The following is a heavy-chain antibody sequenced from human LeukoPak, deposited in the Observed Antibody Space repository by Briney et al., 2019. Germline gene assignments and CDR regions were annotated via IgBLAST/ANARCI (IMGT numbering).Heavy chain of an antibody. CDR2: IYYSGST. Sequence: SETLSLTCTVSGGSISSYYWSWIRQPPGKGLEWLGYIYYSGSTNYNPSLKSRVTISVDTSKNQFSLKLSSVTAADTAVYYCARVKAAMDPFDYWGQGTLVTVSS. CDR1: GGSISSYY. V-gene: IGHV4-59*01. CDR3: ARVKAAMDPFDY. D-gene: IGHD5-18*01. J-gene: IGHJ4*02.